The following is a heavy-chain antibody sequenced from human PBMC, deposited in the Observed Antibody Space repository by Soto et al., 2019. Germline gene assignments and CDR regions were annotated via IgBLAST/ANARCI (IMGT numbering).Heavy chain of an antibody. J-gene: IGHJ3*02. CDR3: AREAGYCSRTSCYRRAFDI. Sequence: EVQLVESGGDLVQPGGSLSLSCAASGFTFSGHWMHWVRQVPGEGLEWVSRINTDGGSSAYADSVKGRFTISRDNAKNTLSLHMNGLRAEDTAVYYCAREAGYCSRTSCYRRAFDIWGQGTTVTVSS. V-gene: IGHV3-74*03. D-gene: IGHD2-2*01. CDR1: GFTFSGHW. CDR2: INTDGGSS.